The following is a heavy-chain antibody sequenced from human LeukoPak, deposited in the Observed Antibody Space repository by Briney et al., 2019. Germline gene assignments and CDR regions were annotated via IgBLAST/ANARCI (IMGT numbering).Heavy chain of an antibody. V-gene: IGHV3-11*01. J-gene: IGHJ4*02. D-gene: IGHD3-3*01. CDR2: ISNGASTI. Sequence: PGGSLRLSCAASGFSFSDYYMGWIRQAPGKGLEWVSYISNGASTIYYVDSVKGRFTISRDNSKNTLYLQMNSLRAEDTAVYYCAKLGGPDFWSGSGYWGQGTLVTVSS. CDR3: AKLGGPDFWSGSGY. CDR1: GFSFSDYY.